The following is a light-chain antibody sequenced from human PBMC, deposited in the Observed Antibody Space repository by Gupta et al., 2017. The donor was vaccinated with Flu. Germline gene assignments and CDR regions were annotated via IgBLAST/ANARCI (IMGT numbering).Light chain of an antibody. CDR3: GTWDNSMRAWV. CDR1: RSNIGNNH. Sequence: QSVLTQPPSVYAAPGQKVTVSRSGSRSNIGNNHISWYQQFPGSAPKFLIYENNKRPAGIPDRISGSKSGTSATLGINGRQTGDEANYYCGTWDNSMRAWVFGGGTKGTVL. CDR2: ENN. J-gene: IGLJ3*02. V-gene: IGLV1-51*02.